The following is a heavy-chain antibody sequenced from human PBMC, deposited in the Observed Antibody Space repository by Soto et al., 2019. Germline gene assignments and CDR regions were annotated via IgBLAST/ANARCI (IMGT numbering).Heavy chain of an antibody. CDR3: ARVCPGVYSGATVDY. Sequence: QVQLVQSGAQVEKPGASVKVSCKASGYPFTTYGFSWVRQAPGQGLEWMGWISSTNGNTNYAQKLQDRITLTTDTSTSTAYMELRSLRPDDTAVYYCARVCPGVYSGATVDYWGQGTLVIVSS. D-gene: IGHD1-26*01. CDR2: ISSTNGNT. V-gene: IGHV1-18*01. CDR1: GYPFTTYG. J-gene: IGHJ4*02.